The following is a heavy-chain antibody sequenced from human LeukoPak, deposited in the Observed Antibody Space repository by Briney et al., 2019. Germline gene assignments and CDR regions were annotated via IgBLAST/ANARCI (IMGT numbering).Heavy chain of an antibody. CDR1: GFTFTTYW. CDR3: AREDHSKYEY. J-gene: IGHJ4*02. Sequence: GGSLRLSCAASGFTFTTYWMAWVRQAPGKGLEWVANIRQDGGEKYYVDSVKGRFTISRDNAQNSLYLHISSLGAEDTAVYYCAREDHSKYEYWGQGTLVTVSS. D-gene: IGHD4-11*01. CDR2: IRQDGGEK. V-gene: IGHV3-7*01.